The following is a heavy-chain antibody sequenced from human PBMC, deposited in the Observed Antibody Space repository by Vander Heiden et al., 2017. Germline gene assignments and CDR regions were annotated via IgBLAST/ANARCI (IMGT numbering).Heavy chain of an antibody. V-gene: IGHV3-23*01. CDR3: AFSGWTEGATRGYFDY. CDR2: ISGSGGST. D-gene: IGHD1-26*01. J-gene: IGHJ4*02. Sequence: DVQLLESGGGSVQPGGSLRLSCEASGFSFRSYAISWVRQVPGEGLQWVAVISGSGGSTLCADSVKGRFAIFRDNSKNTLYLQMNSLRAEDTAIYYCAFSGWTEGATRGYFDYWGQGTLVTVSS. CDR1: GFSFRSYA.